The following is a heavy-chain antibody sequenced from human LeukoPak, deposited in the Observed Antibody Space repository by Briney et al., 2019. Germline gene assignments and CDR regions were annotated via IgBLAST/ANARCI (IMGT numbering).Heavy chain of an antibody. J-gene: IGHJ6*03. V-gene: IGHV1-18*04. Sequence: ASVKVSCKASGYTFTGYYMHWVRQAPGQGLEWMGWISAYNGNTNYAQKLQGRVTMTTDTSTSTAYMELRSLRSDDTAVYYCARTGYCSGGSCLTSYYYYYYMDVWGKGTTVTISS. D-gene: IGHD2-15*01. CDR2: ISAYNGNT. CDR1: GYTFTGYY. CDR3: ARTGYCSGGSCLTSYYYYYYMDV.